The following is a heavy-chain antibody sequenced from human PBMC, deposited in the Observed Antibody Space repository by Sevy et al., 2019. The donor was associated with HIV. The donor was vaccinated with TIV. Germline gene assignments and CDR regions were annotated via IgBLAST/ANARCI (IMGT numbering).Heavy chain of an antibody. D-gene: IGHD2-2*01. J-gene: IGHJ5*02. Sequence: ASVKVSRKASGGTFSSYAISWVRQAPGQGLEWMGGIIPIFGTANYAQKFQGRVTITADESTSTAYMELSSLRSEDTAVYYCATERYCSSTSCLGGFDPWGQGTLVTVSS. CDR1: GGTFSSYA. CDR2: IIPIFGTA. V-gene: IGHV1-69*13. CDR3: ATERYCSSTSCLGGFDP.